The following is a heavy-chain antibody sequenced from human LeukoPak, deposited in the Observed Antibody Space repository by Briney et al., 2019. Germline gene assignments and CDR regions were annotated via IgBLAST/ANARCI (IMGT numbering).Heavy chain of an antibody. V-gene: IGHV3-23*01. J-gene: IGHJ4*02. CDR3: AKSGDSSGYYFYYFDN. CDR1: GFTFSSYA. D-gene: IGHD3-22*01. Sequence: PGGSLRLSCAASGFTFSSYAMSWVRQAPGKGLEWVSAISGSGGTTYYADSVKGWFTISRDNSKNTLYLQMDSLRAEDTAVYYCAKSGDSSGYYFYYFDNWGQGTLVTVSS. CDR2: ISGSGGTT.